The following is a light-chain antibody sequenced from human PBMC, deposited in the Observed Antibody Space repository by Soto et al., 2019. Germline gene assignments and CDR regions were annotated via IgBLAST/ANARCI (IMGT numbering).Light chain of an antibody. V-gene: IGKV3-20*01. CDR1: QSVSSSY. CDR2: GAS. Sequence: EIVLTPSPGTLSLSPGERATLSCMASQSVSSSYLAWYQQKPGQAPRLLIYGASSRATGIPDRFSGSGSGTDFTLTISRLEPEDFAVYYCQQYGSSPWTFGQGTKVDIK. J-gene: IGKJ1*01. CDR3: QQYGSSPWT.